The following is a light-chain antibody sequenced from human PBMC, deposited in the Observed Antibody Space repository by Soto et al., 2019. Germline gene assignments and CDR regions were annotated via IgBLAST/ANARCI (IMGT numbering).Light chain of an antibody. CDR1: QSVSSSY. J-gene: IGKJ3*01. V-gene: IGKV3-20*01. CDR2: GAS. Sequence: EIVLTQSPGTLSLSPGERATLSCRASQSVSSSYLAWYQQKPGQAPRLLIYGASSRATGIPDRFSGSGSGTDFTLTISRLEPEDFAVYYCQQYSGSPGFTFGPGTKVGIK. CDR3: QQYSGSPGFT.